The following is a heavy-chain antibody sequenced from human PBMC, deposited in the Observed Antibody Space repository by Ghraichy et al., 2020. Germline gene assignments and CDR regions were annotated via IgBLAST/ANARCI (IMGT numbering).Heavy chain of an antibody. CDR2: VYHTGDT. V-gene: IGHV4-4*02. CDR1: GDSISNAYW. CDR3: ARMQKSSYYMDV. Sequence: SETLSLTCAVSGDSISNAYWWTWVRQSPGRGLEWIGEVYHTGDTNYNPSLKSRVIISIDTSKNHFSLKLNSMSAADTALYSCARMQKSSYYMDVWGRGTTVT. J-gene: IGHJ6*03.